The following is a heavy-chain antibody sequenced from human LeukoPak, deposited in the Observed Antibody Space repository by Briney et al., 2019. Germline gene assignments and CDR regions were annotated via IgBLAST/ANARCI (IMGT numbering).Heavy chain of an antibody. J-gene: IGHJ4*02. CDR1: GGTFSSYA. V-gene: IGHV1-69*05. D-gene: IGHD3-22*01. Sequence: SVKVSCKASGGTFSSYAISWVRQAPGQGLEWMGGIIPIFGTANYAQKFQGRVTITTDESTSTAYMELSSLRSEDTAVYYCARGEVSGYPFDYWGQGTLVTVSS. CDR2: IIPIFGTA. CDR3: ARGEVSGYPFDY.